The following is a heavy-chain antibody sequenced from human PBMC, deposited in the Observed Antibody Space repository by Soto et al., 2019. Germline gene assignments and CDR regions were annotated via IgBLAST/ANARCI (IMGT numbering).Heavy chain of an antibody. D-gene: IGHD5-12*01. CDR1: GFGFSNFA. V-gene: IGHV3-23*01. J-gene: IGHJ5*02. Sequence: GGSLRLSCAASGFGFSNFAMSWVRQAPGKGLEWVSAISGSGGSTYYADSVKGRFTISRDNSKNTLYLQMNSLRAEDTAVYYCAKGPPSSSGYSGYDYWFDPWGQGTLVTVSS. CDR3: AKGPPSSSGYSGYDYWFDP. CDR2: ISGSGGST.